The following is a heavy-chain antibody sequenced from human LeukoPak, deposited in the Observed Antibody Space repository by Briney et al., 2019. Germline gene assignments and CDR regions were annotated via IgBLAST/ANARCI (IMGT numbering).Heavy chain of an antibody. CDR3: ARAKGFGELSYLDY. D-gene: IGHD3-10*01. J-gene: IGHJ4*02. CDR2: ISSSSSYI. CDR1: GFTFSSYS. V-gene: IGHV3-21*01. Sequence: KPGGSLRLSCAASGFTFSSYSMNWVRQAPGKGLEWVSSISSSSSYIYYADSVKGRFTISRDNAKNSLYLQMNSLRAEDTAVYYCARAKGFGELSYLDYWGQGNLVTVSS.